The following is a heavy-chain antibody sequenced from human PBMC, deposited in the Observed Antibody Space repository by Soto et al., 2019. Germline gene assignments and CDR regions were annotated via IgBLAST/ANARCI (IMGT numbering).Heavy chain of an antibody. D-gene: IGHD3-10*01. CDR1: GDTFSFYT. V-gene: IGHV1-69*02. CDR3: AASYGSGYRAFDY. J-gene: IGHJ4*02. CDR2: INPIVSMS. Sequence: QVQLVQSGTEVKKPGSSVKVSCKASGDTFSFYTINWVRQAPGLGLEWVGRINPIVSMSNYAQKFQGRVSMTADKSTSTAYMKLRSLRSDYTAMYFCAASYGSGYRAFDYWGQGALVIVSS.